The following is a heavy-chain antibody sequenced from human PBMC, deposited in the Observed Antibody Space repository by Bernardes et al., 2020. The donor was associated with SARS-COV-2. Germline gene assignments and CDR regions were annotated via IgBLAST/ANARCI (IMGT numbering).Heavy chain of an antibody. CDR2: INKNGGST. J-gene: IGHJ3*02. V-gene: IGHV3-20*04. CDR1: GFTFDDYG. Sequence: GGSLRLSCAASGFTFDDYGMSWVRQAPGKGLEWVSGINKNGGSTGYADSVKGRFTISRDNAKKKLYLQMNTLRAEDTAVYYCAKDGSRTGSADPFDIWGQGTMVTVSS. CDR3: AKDGSRTGSADPFDI. D-gene: IGHD2-8*02.